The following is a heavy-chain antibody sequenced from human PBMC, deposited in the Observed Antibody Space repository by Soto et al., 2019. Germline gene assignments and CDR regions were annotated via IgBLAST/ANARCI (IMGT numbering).Heavy chain of an antibody. CDR3: ASSSSSHTQTSFDY. J-gene: IGHJ4*02. D-gene: IGHD6-13*01. CDR1: GGSVSSGSYY. CDR2: IYYSGST. V-gene: IGHV4-61*01. Sequence: SETLSLTCTVSGGSVSSGSYYWSWIRQPPGKGLEWIGYIYYSGSTNYNPSLKSRVTISVDTSKNQFSLKLSSVTAADTAVYYCASSSSSHTQTSFDYWGQGTLVTVSS.